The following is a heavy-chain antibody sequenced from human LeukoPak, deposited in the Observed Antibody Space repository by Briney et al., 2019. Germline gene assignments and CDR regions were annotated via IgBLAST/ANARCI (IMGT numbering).Heavy chain of an antibody. CDR1: DDSFSSHY. V-gene: IGHV4-59*11. J-gene: IGHJ3*02. CDR2: IPYIGST. CDR3: ARDLVTVTKGFDI. Sequence: SETLSLTCAVSDDSFSSHYWTWIRQPPGKGLEWIGYIPYIGSTNYNPSLKSRVTISIDTSKNQFSPKLSSVTAADTAVYYCARDLVTVTKGFDIWGQGTMVSVSS. D-gene: IGHD4-17*01.